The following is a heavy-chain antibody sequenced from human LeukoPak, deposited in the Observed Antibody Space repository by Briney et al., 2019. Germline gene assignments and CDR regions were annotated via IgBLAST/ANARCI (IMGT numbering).Heavy chain of an antibody. CDR1: GFTFSNYG. CDR2: ISYDGSNK. Sequence: GGSLTLSCAASGFTFSNYGMHRVRQAPGRGLEWVAVISYDGSNKYYADSVKGRFTISRDNSKNTLYLQMNSLGAEDTAVYYCAKVFFSGSYYAASDYWGQGTLVTDSS. V-gene: IGHV3-30*18. J-gene: IGHJ4*02. D-gene: IGHD1-26*01. CDR3: AKVFFSGSYYAASDY.